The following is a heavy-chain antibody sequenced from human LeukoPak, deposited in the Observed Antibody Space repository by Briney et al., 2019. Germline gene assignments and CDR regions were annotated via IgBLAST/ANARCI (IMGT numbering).Heavy chain of an antibody. D-gene: IGHD2-2*01. CDR3: HVVVVPAAMADWFDP. CDR1: GFTFSSYG. Sequence: GRSLRLSCAASGFTFSSYGMHWVRQAPGKGLEWVAVISYDGSNKYYADSVKGRFTISRDNSKNTLYLQMNSLRAEDTAVYYCHVVVVPAAMADWFDPWGQGTLVTVSS. J-gene: IGHJ5*02. CDR2: ISYDGSNK. V-gene: IGHV3-30*03.